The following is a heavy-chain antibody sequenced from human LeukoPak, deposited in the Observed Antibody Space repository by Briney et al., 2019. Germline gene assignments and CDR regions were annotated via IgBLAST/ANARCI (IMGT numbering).Heavy chain of an antibody. CDR2: IWYDGSKK. CDR3: VRDRHSSDGGAFDI. D-gene: IGHD6-19*01. CDR1: EFTFSRYG. V-gene: IGHV3-33*01. Sequence: PGGSLRLSCAASEFTFSRYGMHWVRQAPGKGLEWVAVIWYDGSKKYYVDSVKGRFTISRDNSKNTLYLQMNGLRAEDTAVYYCVRDRHSSDGGAFDIWGQGTMVTVSS. J-gene: IGHJ3*02.